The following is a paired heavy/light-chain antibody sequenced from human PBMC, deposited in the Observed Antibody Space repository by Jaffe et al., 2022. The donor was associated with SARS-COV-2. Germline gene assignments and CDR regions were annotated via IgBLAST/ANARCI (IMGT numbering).Light chain of an antibody. CDR2: DAS. CDR3: QQRSNLLT. Sequence: EIVLTQSPATLSLSPGERATLSCRASQSVSSYLAWYQQKPGQAPRLLIYDASNRATGIPARFSGSGSGTDFTLTISSLEPEDFAVYYCQQRSNLLTFGGGTKVEIK. CDR1: QSVSSY. V-gene: IGKV3-11*01. J-gene: IGKJ4*01.
Heavy chain of an antibody. Sequence: EVQLVESGGGLVKPGGSLRLSCAASGFTFSNAWMSWVRQAPGKGLEWVGRIKSKTDGGTTDYAAPVKGRFTISRDDSKNTLYLQMNSLKTEDTAVYYCWGLGSYCGGDCQRPSYVFPRRNYWYFDLWGRGTLVTVSS. D-gene: IGHD2-21*02. CDR3: WGLGSYCGGDCQRPSYVFPRRNYWYFDL. V-gene: IGHV3-15*01. CDR2: IKSKTDGGTT. CDR1: GFTFSNAW. J-gene: IGHJ2*01.